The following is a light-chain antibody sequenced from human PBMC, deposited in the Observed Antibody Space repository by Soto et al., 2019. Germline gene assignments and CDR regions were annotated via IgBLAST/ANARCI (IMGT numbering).Light chain of an antibody. J-gene: IGKJ5*01. CDR3: QQRNIWPPVT. V-gene: IGKV3D-20*02. CDR2: AAS. Sequence: EIVLTQSPGTLSLSPGEGATLSCRASQSVSSSYLAWYQQKPGQAPRLLIYAASSRATGIPDRFSGSGSGTDFTLTISSLEPEDSAIYYCQQRNIWPPVTFGQGTRLEIK. CDR1: QSVSSSY.